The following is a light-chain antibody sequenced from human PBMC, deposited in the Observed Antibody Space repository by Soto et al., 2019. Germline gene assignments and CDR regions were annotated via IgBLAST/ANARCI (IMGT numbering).Light chain of an antibody. V-gene: IGKV3-20*01. CDR2: GAS. J-gene: IGKJ2*01. CDR1: QSVRSSY. Sequence: IVLTQSPGTLSLSPGERATLSCRASQSVRSSYLAWYQQKPGQAPRLLIYGASSRATGIPDRFSGSGSGTDFTLTISRLEPEDFAVDYCQQYGSSPYTFGQGTKLEIK. CDR3: QQYGSSPYT.